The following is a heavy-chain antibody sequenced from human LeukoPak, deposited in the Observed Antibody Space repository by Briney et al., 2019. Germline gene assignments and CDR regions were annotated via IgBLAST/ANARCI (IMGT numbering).Heavy chain of an antibody. Sequence: GESLKISCKGSGYSFTSYWISWVRQMPGKGLEWMGRIDPSDSYTNYRPSFQGHVTISADKSIRTAYLQWSSLKASDTAMYYCARLRWPRGGRSSFDYWGQGALVTVSS. CDR1: GYSFTSYW. CDR3: ARLRWPRGGRSSFDY. CDR2: IDPSDSYT. V-gene: IGHV5-10-1*01. D-gene: IGHD3-10*01. J-gene: IGHJ4*02.